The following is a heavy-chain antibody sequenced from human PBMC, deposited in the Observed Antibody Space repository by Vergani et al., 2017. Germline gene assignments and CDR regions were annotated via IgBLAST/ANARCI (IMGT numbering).Heavy chain of an antibody. D-gene: IGHD2-2*01. J-gene: IGHJ2*01. CDR3: ARAEYCSSGSGRSRTSWYFGL. Sequence: EVHLLESGGGSAQPGESLRLSCVASGFTFTAHGVTWVRQAPGKGLEWVSGISGSGDGTYYADSVKGRFTISRDNSKNTVSLQMNSLRVEDTAVYYCARAEYCSSGSGRSRTSWYFGLWGRGTLLIVSS. CDR1: GFTFTAHG. CDR2: ISGSGDGT. V-gene: IGHV3-23*01.